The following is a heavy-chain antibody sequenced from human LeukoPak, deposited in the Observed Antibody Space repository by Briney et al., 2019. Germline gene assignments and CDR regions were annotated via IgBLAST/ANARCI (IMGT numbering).Heavy chain of an antibody. CDR2: IIPIFGTA. Sequence: GSSVKVSCKASGGTFSSYAISWVRQAPGQGLEWMGGIIPIFGTANYAQKFQGRVTITTDESTSTAYMELSSLRSEDTAVYYCAGLNLRLGELSFPYYYYMDVWGKGTTVTVSS. CDR1: GGTFSSYA. D-gene: IGHD3-16*02. CDR3: AGLNLRLGELSFPYYYYMDV. V-gene: IGHV1-69*05. J-gene: IGHJ6*03.